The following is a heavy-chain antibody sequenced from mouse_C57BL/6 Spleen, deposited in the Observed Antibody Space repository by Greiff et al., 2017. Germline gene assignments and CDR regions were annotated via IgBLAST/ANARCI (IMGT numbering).Heavy chain of an antibody. CDR2: IYPSNGGT. CDR1: GYTFTSSW. Sequence: QVQLQQPGTELVKPGASVKLSCKASGYTFTSSWMHWVKQRPGQGLEWIGNIYPSNGGTNYNEKFKSKATLTVDTSSSTAYMQLSSLTSEDSAVYYCARVSTMVTTGFAYWGQGTLVTVSA. D-gene: IGHD2-2*01. CDR3: ARVSTMVTTGFAY. V-gene: IGHV1-53*01. J-gene: IGHJ3*01.